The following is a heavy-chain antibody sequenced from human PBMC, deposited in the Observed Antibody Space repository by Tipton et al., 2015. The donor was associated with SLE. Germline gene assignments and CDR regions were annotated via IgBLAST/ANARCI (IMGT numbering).Heavy chain of an antibody. D-gene: IGHD2-15*01. CDR2: FYYSGGT. Sequence: LVKPSDTLSLTCAVSGYSISSRNFWGWIRQPPGKGLEWIAYFYYSGGTYYNPSLKSRVTMSVDTSKNQFSLKLSSVTAVDTAVYYCARTLGVGYCSGGACFEPFDSWGQGTLVTVSS. CDR1: GYSISSRNF. CDR3: ARTLGVGYCSGGACFEPFDS. V-gene: IGHV4-28*01. J-gene: IGHJ4*02.